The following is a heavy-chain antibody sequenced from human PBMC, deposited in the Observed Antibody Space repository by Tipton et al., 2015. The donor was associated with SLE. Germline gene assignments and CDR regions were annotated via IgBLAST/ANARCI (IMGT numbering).Heavy chain of an antibody. Sequence: TLSLTCTVSGGSISSGGYYWSWIRQHPGKGLEWIGYIYYSGSTNYNPSLKSRVTISVDKSKKQFSLKLSSVTAADTAVYYCATREDWLLGSWGPGTLVTVSS. J-gene: IGHJ5*02. CDR1: GGSISSGGYY. D-gene: IGHD3/OR15-3a*01. V-gene: IGHV4-31*09. CDR3: ATREDWLLGS. CDR2: IYYSGST.